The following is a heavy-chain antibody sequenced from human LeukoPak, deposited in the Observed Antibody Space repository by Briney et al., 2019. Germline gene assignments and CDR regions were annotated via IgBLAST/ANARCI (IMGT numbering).Heavy chain of an antibody. D-gene: IGHD3-9*01. Sequence: SETLSPTSTVASRSLSSSRYYWGWIRQPPGKGLEWFGKINYSGSGSTYYNPSLKRRVTISVDTSRKQISMKLNSVTAADTAVYYCARLPTGYPNGFDPWGQGTLVTVSS. CDR2: INYSGSGST. V-gene: IGHV4-39*01. J-gene: IGHJ5*02. CDR3: ARLPTGYPNGFDP. CDR1: SRSLSSSRYY.